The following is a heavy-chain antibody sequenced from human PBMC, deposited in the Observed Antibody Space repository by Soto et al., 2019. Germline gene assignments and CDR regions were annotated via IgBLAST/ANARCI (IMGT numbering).Heavy chain of an antibody. D-gene: IGHD6-19*01. CDR2: IYYSGST. CDR3: ARHSSGWYHNWFDP. J-gene: IGHJ5*02. V-gene: IGHV4-39*01. CDR1: GGSISSSSYY. Sequence: QLQLQESGPGLVKPSETLSLTCTVSGGSISSSSYYWGWIRQPPGKGLEWIGSIYYSGSTYYNPSLKSRVTISVDTSKNQFSLKLSSVTAADTAVYYCARHSSGWYHNWFDPWGQGTLVTVSS.